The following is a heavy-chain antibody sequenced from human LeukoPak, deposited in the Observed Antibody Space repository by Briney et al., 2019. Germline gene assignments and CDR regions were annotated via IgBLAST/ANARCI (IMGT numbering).Heavy chain of an antibody. Sequence: PSETLSLTCAVYGGSFSGYYWSWIRQPPGKGLEWIGYIYTSGSTNYNPSLKSRVTISVDTSKNQFSLKLSSVTAADTAVYYCARLEYSSSSDWFDPWGQGTLVTVSS. CDR3: ARLEYSSSSDWFDP. D-gene: IGHD6-6*01. J-gene: IGHJ5*02. CDR2: IYTSGST. CDR1: GGSFSGYY. V-gene: IGHV4-4*09.